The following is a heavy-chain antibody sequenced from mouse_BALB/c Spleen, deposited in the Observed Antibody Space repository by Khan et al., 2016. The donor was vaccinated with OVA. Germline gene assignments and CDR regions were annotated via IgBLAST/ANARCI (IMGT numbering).Heavy chain of an antibody. J-gene: IGHJ3*01. V-gene: IGHV1S137*01. D-gene: IGHD4-1*01. CDR2: INPYNGYA. CDR3: ARLTPD. CDR1: GYTFTDYA. Sequence: VQLQQSGPEVVRPGVSVKISCKGSGYTFTDYAVHWVKQSHAKSLEWIGVINPYNGYANYNQKFRGKATMTVEKSSSTAYMELARLTSEDSAISFCARLTPDWGQGTLVTVSA.